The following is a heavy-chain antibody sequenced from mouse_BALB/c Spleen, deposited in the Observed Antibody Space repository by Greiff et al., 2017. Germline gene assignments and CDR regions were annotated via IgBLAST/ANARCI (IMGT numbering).Heavy chain of an antibody. CDR2: ISYDGSN. CDR1: GYSITSGYY. J-gene: IGHJ2*01. Sequence: EVQLQQSGPGLVKPSQSLSLTCSVTGYSITSGYYWNWIRQFPGNKLEWMGYISYDGSNNYNPSLKNRISITRDTSKNQFFLKLNSVTTEDTATYYCARQEDYWGQGTTLTVSS. CDR3: ARQEDY. V-gene: IGHV3-6*02.